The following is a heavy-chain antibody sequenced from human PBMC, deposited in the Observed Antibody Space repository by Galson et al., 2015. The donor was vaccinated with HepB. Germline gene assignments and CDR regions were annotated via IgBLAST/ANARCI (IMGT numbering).Heavy chain of an antibody. CDR1: GYPISSGYY. CDR2: IYHSGST. D-gene: IGHD3-16*02. Sequence: SETLSLTCNVSGYPISSGYYWGWIRQPPGKGLEWIGSIYHSGSTFHNPSLKSRFTISVDTSKNQISLRLRSVTAADTAVFYCARISRNDYVWGSHRWLTHNHFDYWGQGALVTVSS. V-gene: IGHV4-38-2*02. J-gene: IGHJ4*02. CDR3: ARISRNDYVWGSHRWLTHNHFDY.